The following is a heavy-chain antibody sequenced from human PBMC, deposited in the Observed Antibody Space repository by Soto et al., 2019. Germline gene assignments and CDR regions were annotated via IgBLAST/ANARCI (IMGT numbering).Heavy chain of an antibody. CDR3: ARGLPIVVAYMDV. CDR2: INHSGST. J-gene: IGHJ6*03. Sequence: SETLSLTCAVYGGSFSGYYWSWIRQPPGKGLEWIGEINHSGSTNYNPSLKSRVTISVDTSKNQLSLKLSSVTAADTAVYYCARGLPIVVAYMDVWGKGTTVTVSS. V-gene: IGHV4-34*01. D-gene: IGHD2-2*01. CDR1: GGSFSGYY.